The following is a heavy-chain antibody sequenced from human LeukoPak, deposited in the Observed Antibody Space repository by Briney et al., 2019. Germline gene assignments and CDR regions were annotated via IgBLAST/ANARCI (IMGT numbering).Heavy chain of an antibody. CDR2: IFYTGST. CDR1: GASISTYY. V-gene: IGHV4-59*08. Sequence: SSETLSLTCAVSGASISTYYWSWIRQPPGKGLEWIGYIFYTGSTNYNPSLKRRVTISVDTSKNQFSLKLSSVTAADTAVYYCARHFFPRGSSWSNWFDPWAREPWSPSPQ. J-gene: IGHJ5*02. D-gene: IGHD6-13*01. CDR3: ARHFFPRGSSWSNWFDP.